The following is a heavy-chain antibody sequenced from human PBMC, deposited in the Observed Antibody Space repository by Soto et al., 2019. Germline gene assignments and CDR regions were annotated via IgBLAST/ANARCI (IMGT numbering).Heavy chain of an antibody. CDR1: GGTFDNFI. CDR2: IVPMLGTP. V-gene: IGHV1-69*01. Sequence: QVQLVQSGAEVKEPGSSVRVSCKASGGTFDNFIMNWVRQTPGQGLEWMGGIVPMLGTPTYAEKFKGRVTISATGSTRTMYREVTSLRSEDTAIYYCARHGTYSSSLSQYSGMDVWGQGTTVTVSS. CDR3: ARHGTYSSSLSQYSGMDV. D-gene: IGHD1-26*01. J-gene: IGHJ6*02.